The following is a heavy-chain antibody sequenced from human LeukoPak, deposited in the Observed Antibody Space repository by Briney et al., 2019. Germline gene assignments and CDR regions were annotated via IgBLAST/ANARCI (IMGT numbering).Heavy chain of an antibody. V-gene: IGHV4-59*01. CDR1: GGSINSDY. Sequence: SETLSLTCTVSGGSINSDYWSWIRQPPGKGLEWIGYIYYSGSTNYNPSLKSRVTISVDTSKNQFSLKLSSVTAADTAVYYCAREAAAGTGDYWGQGTLVTVSS. CDR3: AREAAAGTGDY. CDR2: IYYSGST. D-gene: IGHD6-13*01. J-gene: IGHJ4*02.